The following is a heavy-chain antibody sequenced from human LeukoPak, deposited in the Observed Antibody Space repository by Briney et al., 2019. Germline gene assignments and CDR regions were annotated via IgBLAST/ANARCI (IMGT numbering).Heavy chain of an antibody. CDR1: GGSFSGYY. Sequence: SETLSLTCAVYGGSFSGYYWSWIRQPPGKGLEWIGEINHSGSTNYNPSLKSRVTISVDTSKNQFSLKLSSVTAADTAVYYCARDGIVVVPAAQGYYSDYWGQGTLVTVSS. CDR3: ARDGIVVVPAAQGYYSDY. J-gene: IGHJ4*02. CDR2: INHSGST. D-gene: IGHD2-2*01. V-gene: IGHV4-34*01.